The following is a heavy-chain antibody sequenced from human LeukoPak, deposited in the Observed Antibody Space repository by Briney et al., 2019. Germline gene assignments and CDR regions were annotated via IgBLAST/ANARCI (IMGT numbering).Heavy chain of an antibody. CDR3: ARNPPGTGDFNS. V-gene: IGHV1-69*13. CDR1: GGTFSSYA. CDR2: IIPIFGTA. J-gene: IGHJ4*02. D-gene: IGHD7-27*01. Sequence: SVKVSCKASGGTFSSYAISWVRQAPGQGLEWMGGIIPIFGTANYAQKFQGRVTITADESTSTAYMELSSLRSEDTAVYYCARNPPGTGDFNSWGQGALVTVSS.